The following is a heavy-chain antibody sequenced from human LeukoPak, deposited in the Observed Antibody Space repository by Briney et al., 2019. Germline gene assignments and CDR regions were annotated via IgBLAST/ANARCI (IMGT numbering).Heavy chain of an antibody. CDR1: GGSISSGDYY. V-gene: IGHV4-30-4*01. CDR3: VGATIGAFDI. CDR2: IYYSGST. J-gene: IGHJ3*02. D-gene: IGHD1-26*01. Sequence: PSQTLSLTCTVSGGSISSGDYYCSWIRQPPGKGLEWIGYIYYSGSTYYNPSLKSRVTISVDTSKNQFSLKLSSVTAADTAVYYSVGATIGAFDIWGQGTMVTVSS.